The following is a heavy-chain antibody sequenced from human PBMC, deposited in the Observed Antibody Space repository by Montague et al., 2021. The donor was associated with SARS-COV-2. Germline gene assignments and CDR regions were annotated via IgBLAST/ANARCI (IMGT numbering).Heavy chain of an antibody. V-gene: IGHV4-61*09. CDR2: IYNSGPT. D-gene: IGHD3-16*01. CDR1: GASIDTGNHY. J-gene: IGHJ6*02. Sequence: TLSLTCRVSGASIDTGNHYWTWIRQSAGQGLEWIGNIYNSGPTNYNPSLKSRVTISLDRAKNHFSLLLSSVTAADTATYYCGRDSVSYGLGVWGQGTTVTVSS. CDR3: GRDSVSYGLGV.